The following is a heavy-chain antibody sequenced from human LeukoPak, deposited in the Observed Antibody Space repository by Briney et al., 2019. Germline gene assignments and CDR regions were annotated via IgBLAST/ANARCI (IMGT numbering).Heavy chain of an antibody. CDR2: IYPGDSDT. D-gene: IGHD3-10*01. CDR3: ARRGYYGSGSYYNELWFDP. V-gene: IGHV5-51*01. CDR1: GYSFTSYW. Sequence: PGESLKISCKGSGYSFTSYWIGWVRQMPGKGLEWMGIIYPGDSDTRYSLSFQGQVTISADKSISTAYLQWSSLKASDTAMYYCARRGYYGSGSYYNELWFDPWGQGTLVTVSS. J-gene: IGHJ5*02.